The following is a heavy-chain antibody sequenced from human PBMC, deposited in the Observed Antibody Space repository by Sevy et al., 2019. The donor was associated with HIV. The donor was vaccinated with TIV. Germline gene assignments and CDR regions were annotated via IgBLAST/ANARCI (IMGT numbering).Heavy chain of an antibody. CDR1: GYTFTSYY. CDR2: INPSGGST. V-gene: IGHV1-46*03. D-gene: IGHD3-3*01. J-gene: IGHJ5*02. CDR3: ARGNYDFWSGNYVVTNWFDP. Sequence: ASVKVSCKASGYTFTSYYMHWVRQAPGQGLEWMGIINPSGGSTSYAQKFQGRVTMTRDTSTSTIYMELSSLRSEDTAVYYCARGNYDFWSGNYVVTNWFDPWGQGTLVTVSS.